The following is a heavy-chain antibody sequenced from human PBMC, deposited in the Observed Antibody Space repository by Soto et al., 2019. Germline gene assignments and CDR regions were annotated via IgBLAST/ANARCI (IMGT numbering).Heavy chain of an antibody. CDR1: GGSISSYY. CDR3: ARRIQGYYDSSGYPNSPYGMDV. V-gene: IGHV4-59*12. D-gene: IGHD3-22*01. CDR2: IYYSGRT. J-gene: IGHJ6*02. Sequence: SETLSLTCTVSGGSISSYYWSWIRQPPGKGLEWIGYIYYSGRTNYNPSLKSRVTISVDTSKNQFSLKLSSVTAADTAVYYCARRIQGYYDSSGYPNSPYGMDVWGQGTTVTVSS.